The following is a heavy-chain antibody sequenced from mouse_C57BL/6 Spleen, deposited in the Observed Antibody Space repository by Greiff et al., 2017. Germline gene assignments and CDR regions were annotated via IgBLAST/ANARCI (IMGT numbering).Heavy chain of an antibody. CDR3: ARAPSWGYFDY. Sequence: QVQLQQSGAELVKPGASVKLSCKASGYTFTSYWMHWVKQRPGQGLEWIGMIHPNSGSTNYNEKFKSKATLTVDKSSSTAYMQLSSLTSEDSAVYYCARAPSWGYFDYWGQGTTLTVSS. V-gene: IGHV1-64*01. D-gene: IGHD3-1*01. CDR1: GYTFTSYW. CDR2: IHPNSGST. J-gene: IGHJ2*01.